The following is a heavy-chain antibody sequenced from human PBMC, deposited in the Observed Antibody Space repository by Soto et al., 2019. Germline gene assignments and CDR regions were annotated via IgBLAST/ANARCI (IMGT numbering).Heavy chain of an antibody. J-gene: IGHJ6*02. D-gene: IGHD3-16*02. CDR1: GFTFSSYA. CDR3: AKDRGLSEYYYYYYGMDV. V-gene: IGHV3-23*01. Sequence: GGSLSLSCAASGFTFSSYAMSWVRQAPGKGLEWVSAISGSGGSTYYADSVKGRFTISRDNSKNTLYLQMNSLRAEDTAVHYCAKDRGLSEYYYYYYGMDVWGQGTTVTVSS. CDR2: ISGSGGST.